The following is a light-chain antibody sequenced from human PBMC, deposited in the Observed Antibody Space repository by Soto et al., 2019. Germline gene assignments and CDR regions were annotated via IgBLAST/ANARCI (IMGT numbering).Light chain of an antibody. CDR1: QSVSSY. Sequence: EIVLTQSPATLSLSPGERATLSCRASQSVSSYLAWYQQKPGQAPRLLIYCASNRATGIPARFSGSGSGTDFSLTISSLESEDFAVYYCQHRGKWPRTFGQGTKLEIK. V-gene: IGKV3-11*01. CDR2: CAS. J-gene: IGKJ2*01. CDR3: QHRGKWPRT.